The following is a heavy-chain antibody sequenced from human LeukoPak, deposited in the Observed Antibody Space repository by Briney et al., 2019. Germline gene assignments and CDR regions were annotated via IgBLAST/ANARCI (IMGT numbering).Heavy chain of an antibody. CDR1: GFNVTSNQ. V-gene: IGHV3-15*01. CDR3: TTPGYCSGGSCYSDY. D-gene: IGHD2-15*01. J-gene: IGHJ4*02. CDR2: IKSKTDGGTT. Sequence: GGSLRLSCVASGFNVTSNQMSWVRQAPGKGLEWVGRIKSKTDGGTTDYAARVKGRFTISRDDSKNTLYLQMNSLKTEDTAAYYCTTPGYCSGGSCYSDYWGQGTLVTVSS.